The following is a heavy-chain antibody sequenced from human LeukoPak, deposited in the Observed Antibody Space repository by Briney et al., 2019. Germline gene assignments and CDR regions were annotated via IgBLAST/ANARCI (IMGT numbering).Heavy chain of an antibody. CDR2: IYPDDSDT. Sequence: GESLKISCKGSGYIFTSFWIGWVRQMPGKGLDWMGIIYPDDSDTRYSPSFQGQVTISADKSINTAYLQWSSLKASDTGLYYCARHWRCGTSVCYGFVDYWGQGTLVTVSS. V-gene: IGHV5-51*01. J-gene: IGHJ4*02. D-gene: IGHD5/OR15-5a*01. CDR1: GYIFTSFW. CDR3: ARHWRCGTSVCYGFVDY.